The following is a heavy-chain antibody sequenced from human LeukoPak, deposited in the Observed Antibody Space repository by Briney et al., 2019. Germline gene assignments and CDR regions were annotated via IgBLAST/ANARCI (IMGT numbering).Heavy chain of an antibody. CDR3: ARDRGSSGLNFDY. CDR1: GFTVSSNY. Sequence: TGGSLRLSCAAPGFTVSSNYMSWVRQAPGKGLEWVSVIYSGGSTYYADSVKGRFTISRDNSKNTLYLQMNSLRAEDTAVYYCARDRGSSGLNFDYWGQGTLVTVSS. J-gene: IGHJ4*02. V-gene: IGHV3-53*01. D-gene: IGHD3-22*01. CDR2: IYSGGST.